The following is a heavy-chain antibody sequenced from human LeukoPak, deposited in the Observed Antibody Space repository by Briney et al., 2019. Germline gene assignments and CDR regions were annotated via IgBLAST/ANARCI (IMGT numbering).Heavy chain of an antibody. CDR3: ARHRHYYDSSGYLH. D-gene: IGHD3-22*01. CDR2: IIPILGIA. Sequence: SVTVSCQASRGTFSSYALSWLGQAPGQGLAWMERIIPILGIANYAQKFQGRVTITADKSTSTAYMELSSLRSEDTAVYYCARHRHYYDSSGYLHWGQGTLVTVSS. V-gene: IGHV1-69*04. J-gene: IGHJ4*02. CDR1: RGTFSSYA.